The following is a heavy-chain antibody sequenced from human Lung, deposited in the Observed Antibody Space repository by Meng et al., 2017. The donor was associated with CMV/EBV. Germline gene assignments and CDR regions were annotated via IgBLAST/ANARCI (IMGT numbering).Heavy chain of an antibody. CDR1: GYTFNTYY. J-gene: IGHJ5*02. CDR2: INPSGGSS. Sequence: QVQLVQSVAGGKKPGASVRVSCKASGYTFNTYYMHWVRQAPGQGLEWMGVINPSGGSSIYAQRFQGRVTMTSDTSTTTVYMDLSSLRSEDTAVYYCARVSKGGSYRFDPWGQGTLVTVSS. D-gene: IGHD1-26*01. CDR3: ARVSKGGSYRFDP. V-gene: IGHV1-46*02.